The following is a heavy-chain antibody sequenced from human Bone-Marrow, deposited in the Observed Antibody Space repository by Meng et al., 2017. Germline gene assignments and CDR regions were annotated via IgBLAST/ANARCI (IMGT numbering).Heavy chain of an antibody. Sequence: ASVKVSCKASGYTFTGYYMHWVRQAPGQGLEWMGWINPNSGGTNYAQKFQGRVTMTRDTSISTAYMELSRLRSDDTAVYYCARAFDSSGYYQDAFDIWGQGTMVTVS. J-gene: IGHJ3*02. CDR2: INPNSGGT. CDR1: GYTFTGYY. D-gene: IGHD3-22*01. CDR3: ARAFDSSGYYQDAFDI. V-gene: IGHV1-2*02.